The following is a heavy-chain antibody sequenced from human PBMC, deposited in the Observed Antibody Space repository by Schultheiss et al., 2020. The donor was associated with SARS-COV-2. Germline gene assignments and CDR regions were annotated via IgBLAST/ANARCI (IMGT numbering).Heavy chain of an antibody. D-gene: IGHD1-26*01. Sequence: GGSLRLSCAASGFTFSSYAMSWVRQAPGKGLEWVAVIWYDGSNKYYADSVKGRFTISRDNSKNTLYLQMNSLRAEDTAVYYCARDSALLRREYFQDWGQGTLVTVSS. CDR1: GFTFSSYA. J-gene: IGHJ1*01. CDR3: ARDSALLRREYFQD. V-gene: IGHV3-33*08. CDR2: IWYDGSNK.